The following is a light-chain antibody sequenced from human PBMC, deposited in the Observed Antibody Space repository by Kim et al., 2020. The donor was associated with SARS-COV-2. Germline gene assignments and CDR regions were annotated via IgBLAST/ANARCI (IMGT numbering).Light chain of an antibody. CDR3: SSYTISNSLV. J-gene: IGLJ3*02. V-gene: IGLV2-14*03. Sequence: QSALTQPASVSGSPGQSITISCTGTSSDVGSNNYVSWYQQHPGNAPKLMIYNVNNRPSGVSDRFSGSKSGNTASLTISGLRAEDEADYHCSSYTISNSLVFGGGTQLTVL. CDR1: SSDVGSNNY. CDR2: NVN.